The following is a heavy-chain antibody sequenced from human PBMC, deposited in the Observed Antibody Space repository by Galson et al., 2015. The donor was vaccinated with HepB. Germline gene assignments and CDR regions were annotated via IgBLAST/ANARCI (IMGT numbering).Heavy chain of an antibody. J-gene: IGHJ5*02. D-gene: IGHD2-2*01. Sequence: GWIRQPPGTGLEWIGSIYYSGNTYYNPSLKSRVTISVDTSKNQFSLKLSSVTATDTAVYYCARVGVPAAIGDWFDPWGQGTLVTVSS. V-gene: IGHV4-39*01. CDR2: IYYSGNT. CDR3: ARVGVPAAIGDWFDP.